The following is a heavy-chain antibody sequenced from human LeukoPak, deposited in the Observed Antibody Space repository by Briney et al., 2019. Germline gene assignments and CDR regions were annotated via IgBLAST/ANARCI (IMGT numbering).Heavy chain of an antibody. D-gene: IGHD6-6*01. CDR3: ARDRQQLGTMDV. CDR2: VYYSGST. V-gene: IGHV4-31*03. CDR1: GGSISSGGYY. Sequence: SETLSLTCTVSGGSISSGGYYWRWIRQHPGKVLEWIVYVYYSGSTYYNPSLKSRVTISVDTSKNQFSLKLSSVTAADTAVYYCARDRQQLGTMDVWGKGTTVTVSS. J-gene: IGHJ6*03.